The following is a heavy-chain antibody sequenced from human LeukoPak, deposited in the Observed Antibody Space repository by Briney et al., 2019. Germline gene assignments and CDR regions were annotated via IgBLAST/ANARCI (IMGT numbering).Heavy chain of an antibody. V-gene: IGHV1-2*02. CDR3: ARCSGASCYSLYFDY. D-gene: IGHD2-15*01. J-gene: IGHJ4*02. Sequence: ASVKVSCKASGYTFTGYYMHWVRQAPGQGLEWMGWINPNSGGTNYAQKFQGRVTMTRDTSINTAYMELSRLRSDDTAVYYCARCSGASCYSLYFDYWGQGTLVTVSS. CDR2: INPNSGGT. CDR1: GYTFTGYY.